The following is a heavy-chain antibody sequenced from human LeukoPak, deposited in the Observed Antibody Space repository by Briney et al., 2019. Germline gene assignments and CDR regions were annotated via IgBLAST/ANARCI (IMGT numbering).Heavy chain of an antibody. Sequence: PGGSLRLSCAASGFTFDDYAMHWVRQAPGKGLVWVSRINSDGSSTSYADSVKGRFTISRDNAKNTLYLQMNSLRAEDTAVYYCARGSGYNYYGSGSYFFVASSWLFGSPPREHNNWFDPWGQGTLVTVSS. CDR2: INSDGSST. D-gene: IGHD3-10*01. J-gene: IGHJ5*02. V-gene: IGHV3-74*01. CDR3: ARGSGYNYYGSGSYFFVASSWLFGSPPREHNNWFDP. CDR1: GFTFDDYA.